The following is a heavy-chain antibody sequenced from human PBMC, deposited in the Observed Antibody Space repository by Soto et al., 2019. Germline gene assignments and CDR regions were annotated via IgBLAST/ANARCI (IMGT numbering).Heavy chain of an antibody. CDR1: GFIFQNFV. Sequence: EVQLLETGGGLVQPGGSLRLSCKASGFIFQNFVINWVRQAPGKGLEWVSIIGGTGQYTFCADSVRGRFTFSRDNSENTVYLEMNSLRAEDTAIYFCAKGGTSHIYGIDVWGPGTTVIVSS. J-gene: IGHJ6*02. CDR3: AKGGTSHIYGIDV. CDR2: IGGTGQYT. V-gene: IGHV3-23*01. D-gene: IGHD2-2*01.